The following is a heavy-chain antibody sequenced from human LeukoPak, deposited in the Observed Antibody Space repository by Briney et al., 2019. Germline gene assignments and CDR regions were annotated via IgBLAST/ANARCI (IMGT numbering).Heavy chain of an antibody. CDR2: TYISGRS. J-gene: IGHJ3*02. Sequence: PWETLSLTCSVSRASVSSYYWTWIRQPPGKGLEWIGYTYISGRSNYNPSLKSRVTMSVDTSKTQFSPKLNSVTAADTAVYYCATFSYYYDSNGYHDALDIWGQGTMVTVSS. CDR1: RASVSSYY. CDR3: ATFSYYYDSNGYHDALDI. D-gene: IGHD3-22*01. V-gene: IGHV4-59*02.